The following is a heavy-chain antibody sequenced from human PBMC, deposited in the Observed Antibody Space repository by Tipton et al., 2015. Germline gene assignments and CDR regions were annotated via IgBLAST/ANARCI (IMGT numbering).Heavy chain of an antibody. V-gene: IGHV6-1*01. D-gene: IGHD6-19*01. CDR2: TYYRSQWFY. Sequence: GLVKPSQTLLFTCAISGDSVSANSAAWNWIRQSPSRGLEWLGRTYYRSQWFYDYAVAVGSRINISADISKNQFSLQLTSVAPEDTAVYYCARENLAEADTWVYYNGLNVWGQGTTVTVSS. CDR1: GDSVSANSAA. J-gene: IGHJ6*02. CDR3: ARENLAEADTWVYYNGLNV.